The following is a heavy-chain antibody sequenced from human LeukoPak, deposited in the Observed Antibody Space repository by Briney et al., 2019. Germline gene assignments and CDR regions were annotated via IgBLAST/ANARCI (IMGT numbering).Heavy chain of an antibody. CDR2: IYYSGST. D-gene: IGHD2-2*01. Sequence: SETLSLTCTVSGGSVSSGSYYWSWIRQPPGKGLEWIGYIYYSGSTNYNPSLKSRVTISVDTSKNQFSLKLSSVTAADTAVYYCARALRYCSSTSCYPYYYGMDVWGKGPTVTVSS. CDR1: GGSVSSGSYY. V-gene: IGHV4-61*01. CDR3: ARALRYCSSTSCYPYYYGMDV. J-gene: IGHJ6*04.